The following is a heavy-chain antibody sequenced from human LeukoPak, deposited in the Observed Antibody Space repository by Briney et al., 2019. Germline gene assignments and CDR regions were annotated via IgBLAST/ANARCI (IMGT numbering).Heavy chain of an antibody. CDR2: ISAYNGNT. D-gene: IGHD5-18*01. CDR1: GYTFTSYG. Sequence: VASVKVSCKASGYTFTSYGIRWVRQAPGQGLAWMGWISAYNGNTNYAQKLQGRVTMTTDTSTSTAYMELRSLRSDETAVYYCARDSGYSSHDAFDIWGQGTMVTVSS. CDR3: ARDSGYSSHDAFDI. J-gene: IGHJ3*02. V-gene: IGHV1-18*01.